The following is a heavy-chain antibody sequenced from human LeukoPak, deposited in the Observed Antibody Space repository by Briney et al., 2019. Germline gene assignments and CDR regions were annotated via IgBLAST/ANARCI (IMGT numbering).Heavy chain of an antibody. CDR1: GGSISSYY. V-gene: IGHV4-59*01. D-gene: IGHD3-22*01. J-gene: IGHJ6*02. Sequence: SETLSLTCTVSGGSISSYYWSWIRQPPGKGLEWIGYIYYSGSTNYNPSLKSRVTISVDTPKNQFSLKLSSVTAADTAVYYCARDRPRYYDSSGYYLGAYYYGMDVWGQGTTVTVSS. CDR2: IYYSGST. CDR3: ARDRPRYYDSSGYYLGAYYYGMDV.